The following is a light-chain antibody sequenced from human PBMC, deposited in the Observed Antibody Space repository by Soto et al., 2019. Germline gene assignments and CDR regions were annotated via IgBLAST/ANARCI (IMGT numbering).Light chain of an antibody. V-gene: IGKV1-39*01. CDR2: AAT. CDR3: QQYGTSPRT. Sequence: IQRTQCAFSMSASVGYRVTITCRASQSINSKLNWYQQKPGEVPKVLIYAATSLQSGVPSRFSGSGSGTDFTLTISRLETEDFAVYICQQYGTSPRTFGQGTRLEIK. CDR1: QSINSK. J-gene: IGKJ5*01.